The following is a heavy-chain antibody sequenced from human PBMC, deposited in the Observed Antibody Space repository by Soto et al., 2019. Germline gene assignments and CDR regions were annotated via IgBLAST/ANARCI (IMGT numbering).Heavy chain of an antibody. D-gene: IGHD1-1*01. Sequence: SETLSLTCTVSGASISGYYWSWIRKSAGKGLEWIGRIYATGTTDYNPSLKSRVMMSVDASKKQFSLKLRSVTAADTAVYYCVRDGTKTLRDWFDPWGQGISVTVSS. V-gene: IGHV4-4*07. CDR1: GASISGYY. CDR2: IYATGTT. J-gene: IGHJ5*02. CDR3: VRDGTKTLRDWFDP.